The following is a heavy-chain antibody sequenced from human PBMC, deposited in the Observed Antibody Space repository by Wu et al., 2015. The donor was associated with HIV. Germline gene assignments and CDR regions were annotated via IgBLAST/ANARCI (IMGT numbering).Heavy chain of an antibody. J-gene: IGHJ4*02. CDR2: SIPRLGTT. CDR3: AREVYYDILTGYPYYFDY. CDR1: GGTFSSHP. V-gene: IGHV1-69*12. Sequence: HVQLVQSGTEVKKPGSSVKVSCKAFGGNPGGTFSSHPFSWVRQAPGQGLQWMGGSIPRLGTTNYAQIFQGRVTITADESTSTAYMELSSLRSEDTAVYYCAREVYYDILTGYPYYFDYWGQGTLVTVSS. D-gene: IGHD3-9*01.